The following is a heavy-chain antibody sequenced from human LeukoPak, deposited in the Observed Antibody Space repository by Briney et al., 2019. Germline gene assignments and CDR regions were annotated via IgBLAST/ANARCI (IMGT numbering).Heavy chain of an antibody. CDR2: FYSGGST. CDR1: GFTVSGNY. Sequence: PGVSLRLSCAASGFTVSGNYMSWVRQAPGKGLEWVSDFYSGGSTYYADSVKGRFTISRDNSKNTLYLQMNSLRAEDTAVYYCARGGKSLDSSGDYFDYWGQGTLVTVSS. V-gene: IGHV3-66*01. D-gene: IGHD6-19*01. CDR3: ARGGKSLDSSGDYFDY. J-gene: IGHJ4*02.